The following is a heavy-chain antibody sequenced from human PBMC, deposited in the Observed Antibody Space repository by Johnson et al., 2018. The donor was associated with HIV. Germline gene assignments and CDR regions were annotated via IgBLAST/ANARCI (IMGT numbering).Heavy chain of an antibody. V-gene: IGHV3-30-3*01. D-gene: IGHD5-18*01. Sequence: QVQLVESGGGLVQPGGSLRLSCATSGFTFSTYAMHWVRLAPGKGLEWVAVISYDGSNKYYADSVTGRFTISRDNSKHPLYLQMNSLRDEDTAVYYCAIGPYTWIRGLSLEHHDAFDIWGQGTMVTVSS. CDR3: AIGPYTWIRGLSLEHHDAFDI. CDR2: ISYDGSNK. J-gene: IGHJ3*02. CDR1: GFTFSTYA.